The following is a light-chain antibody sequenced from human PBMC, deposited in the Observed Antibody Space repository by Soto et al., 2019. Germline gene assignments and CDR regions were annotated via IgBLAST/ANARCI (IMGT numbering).Light chain of an antibody. V-gene: IGKV1-5*03. CDR3: QQYKSYPLT. CDR2: KAS. J-gene: IGKJ4*01. CDR1: QSISSW. Sequence: DSQVTESPCTLSTAVRGRVTNTYLASQSISSWLAWYQQKPGKAPNLLIYKASTLESGVPSRFSGSGSGTEFTLTISSVQPDDFSTYYCQQYKSYPLTFGGGTKVDIK.